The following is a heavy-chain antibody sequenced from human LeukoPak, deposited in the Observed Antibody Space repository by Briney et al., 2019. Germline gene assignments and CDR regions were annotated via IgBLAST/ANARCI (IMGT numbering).Heavy chain of an antibody. CDR2: INHSGST. D-gene: IGHD3-9*01. Sequence: SETLSLTCAVYGGSFSGYYWSWIRQPPGKGLEWIGEINHSGSTNYNPSPKSRVTISVDTSKNQFSLKLSSVTAADTAVYYCARGPPLRYFDWLLCDYWGQGTLVTVSS. CDR3: ARGPPLRYFDWLLCDY. V-gene: IGHV4-34*01. J-gene: IGHJ4*02. CDR1: GGSFSGYY.